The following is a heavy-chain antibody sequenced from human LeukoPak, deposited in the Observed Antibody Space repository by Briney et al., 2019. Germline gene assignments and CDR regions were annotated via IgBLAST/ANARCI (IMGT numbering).Heavy chain of an antibody. CDR1: GFTFRSYA. CDR2: ISGSGGST. D-gene: IGHD6-13*01. CDR3: AKDGSSSWSPYYFDY. V-gene: IGHV3-23*01. Sequence: GASLRLSCAASGFTFRSYAMSWVRQAPGKGLEWVSAISGSGGSTYYADSVKGRFTISRDNSKNTLYLQMNSLRAEDTAVYYCAKDGSSSWSPYYFDYWGQGTLVTVSS. J-gene: IGHJ4*02.